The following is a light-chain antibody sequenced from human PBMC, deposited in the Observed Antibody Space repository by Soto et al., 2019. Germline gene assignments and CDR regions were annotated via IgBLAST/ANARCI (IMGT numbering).Light chain of an antibody. CDR3: QQRNNWHMT. CDR2: DAS. J-gene: IGKJ4*01. V-gene: IGKV3-11*01. Sequence: DIVLTQSPATLSFSPGERATLSCRASQSVNNYLAWYQQKPGQAPRLLIYDASNRATGIPARFSGSGSGTELTLTISSLEPEDFAVYHFQQRNNWHMTFAGGTKVDIX. CDR1: QSVNNY.